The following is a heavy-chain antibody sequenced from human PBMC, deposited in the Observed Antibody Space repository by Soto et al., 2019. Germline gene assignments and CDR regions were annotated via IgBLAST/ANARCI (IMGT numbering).Heavy chain of an antibody. Sequence: QVQLQESGPGLVKPSETLSLTCTVSGGSISSYYWSWIRQPPGKGLEWIGYINYSGSTNYNPSLKSRVTISVDTSKNQFSLKLSSVTAADTAVYYCARQSSIQLWSPYFDYWGQGTLVTVSS. D-gene: IGHD5-18*01. CDR3: ARQSSIQLWSPYFDY. V-gene: IGHV4-59*01. J-gene: IGHJ4*02. CDR1: GGSISSYY. CDR2: INYSGST.